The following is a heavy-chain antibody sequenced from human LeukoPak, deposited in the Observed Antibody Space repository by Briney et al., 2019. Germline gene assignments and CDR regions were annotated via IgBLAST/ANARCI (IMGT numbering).Heavy chain of an antibody. V-gene: IGHV4-59*08. J-gene: IGHJ4*02. CDR3: ARHESSLAAAAFDY. CDR2: IYYSGST. D-gene: IGHD6-13*01. CDR1: GGSISSYY. Sequence: SETLSLTCTVSGGSISSYYWSWIRQPPGKGLEWIGYIYYSGSTIYNPSLKSRVTMSVDTSKNQFSLKLSSVTAADTALYYCARHESSLAAAAFDYWGQGTLVTVSS.